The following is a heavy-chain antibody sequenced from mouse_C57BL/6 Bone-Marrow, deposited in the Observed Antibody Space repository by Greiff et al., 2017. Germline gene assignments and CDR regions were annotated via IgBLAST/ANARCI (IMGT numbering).Heavy chain of an antibody. D-gene: IGHD1-1*01. CDR2: ISDGGSYT. CDR3: AGERVITTVVYYYAMDY. CDR1: GFTFSSYA. Sequence: EVMLVESGGGLVKPGGSLKLSCAASGFTFSSYAMSWVRQTPEKRLEWVATISDGGSYTYYPDNVKGRFTISRENAKNNLYLQMSHLKSADTAMYYCAGERVITTVVYYYAMDYWGQGTSVTVSS. V-gene: IGHV5-4*01. J-gene: IGHJ4*01.